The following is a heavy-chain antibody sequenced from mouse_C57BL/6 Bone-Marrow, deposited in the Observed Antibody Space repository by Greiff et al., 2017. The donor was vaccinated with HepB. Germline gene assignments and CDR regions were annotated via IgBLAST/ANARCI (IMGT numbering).Heavy chain of an antibody. D-gene: IGHD1-1*01. J-gene: IGHJ1*03. CDR3: ARRRGTVSYWYFDV. CDR2: ISDGGSYT. CDR1: GFTFSSYA. Sequence: EVQVVESGGGLVKPGGSLKLSCAASGFTFSSYAMSWVRQTPEKRLEWVATISDGGSYTYYPDNVKGRFTISRDNAKNNLYLQMSHLKSADTAMYYCARRRGTVSYWYFDVWGTGTTVTVSS. V-gene: IGHV5-4*01.